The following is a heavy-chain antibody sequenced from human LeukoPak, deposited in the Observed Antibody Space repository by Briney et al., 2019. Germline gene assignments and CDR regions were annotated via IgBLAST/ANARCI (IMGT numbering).Heavy chain of an antibody. CDR1: VFTFSSFA. CDR2: ISGSGGIT. Sequence: VRSLSLSCAASVFTFSSFAMTWVRQAPGRGLEWVSTISGSGGITYYADSVKGRFTISRDNSKNMLYLQMNSLRVEDTAVYYCAKHLRQQDRNDAFDIWGQGTMVTVSS. J-gene: IGHJ3*02. CDR3: AKHLRQQDRNDAFDI. D-gene: IGHD6-13*01. V-gene: IGHV3-23*01.